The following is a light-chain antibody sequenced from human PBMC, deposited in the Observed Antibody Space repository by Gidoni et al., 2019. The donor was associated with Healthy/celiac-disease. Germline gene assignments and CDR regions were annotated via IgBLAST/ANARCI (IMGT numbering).Light chain of an antibody. CDR3: QQYGSSPLVT. J-gene: IGKJ3*01. CDR2: GAS. Sequence: ELVLPQSPGTLSLSPGERATLSCRASQSVSSSYLAWYQQTPGQAPRLLIYGASSRATCIPDRFSGSGSGTDFILTISRLEPEDFVVYYCQQYGSSPLVTFGPGTKVDIK. CDR1: QSVSSSY. V-gene: IGKV3-20*01.